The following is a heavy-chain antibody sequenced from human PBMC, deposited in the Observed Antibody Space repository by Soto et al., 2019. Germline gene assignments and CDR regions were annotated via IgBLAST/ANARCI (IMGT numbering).Heavy chain of an antibody. CDR2: IWYDGSNK. D-gene: IGHD5-12*01. V-gene: IGHV3-33*01. Sequence: QVQLVESGGGVVQPGRSLRLSCAASGFTFSSYGMHWVRQAPGKGLEWVAVIWYDGSNKYYADSVKGRFTISRDNSKNTLYLQMNSLRAEDTAVYYCARVYSVKKGYGMDVWGQGTTVTVSS. J-gene: IGHJ6*02. CDR3: ARVYSVKKGYGMDV. CDR1: GFTFSSYG.